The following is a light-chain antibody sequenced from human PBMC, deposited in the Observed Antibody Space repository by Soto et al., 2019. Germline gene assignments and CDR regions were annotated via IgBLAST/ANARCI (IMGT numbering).Light chain of an antibody. CDR2: AAS. CDR3: LQDSNYPRT. V-gene: IGKV1-6*01. Sequence: AIQMTQSPSSLSASVGDRVTVTCRASQGIRNELGWYQQRPGKAPKLLIYAASTLESRVPSRFSASGSGTDFTLTISSLRPEDFATYYCLQDSNYPRTFGQGTKVEIK. CDR1: QGIRNE. J-gene: IGKJ1*01.